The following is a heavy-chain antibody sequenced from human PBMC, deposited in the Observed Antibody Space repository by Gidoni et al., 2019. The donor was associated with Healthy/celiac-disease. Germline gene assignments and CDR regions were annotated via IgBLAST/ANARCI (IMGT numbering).Heavy chain of an antibody. V-gene: IGHV3-9*01. CDR3: AKWGDSSGYYYGYYYYGMDV. CDR2: SSWNSGSI. CDR1: GFTFAAYA. D-gene: IGHD3-22*01. Sequence: EVQLVESGGGLVQPGRSLRLSCAASGFTFAAYAMPWVRQAPGKGLGWVSGSSWNSGSIGYADSVKGRFTISRDNAKNSLYLQMNSLRAEDTALYYCAKWGDSSGYYYGYYYYGMDVWGQGTTVTVSS. J-gene: IGHJ6*02.